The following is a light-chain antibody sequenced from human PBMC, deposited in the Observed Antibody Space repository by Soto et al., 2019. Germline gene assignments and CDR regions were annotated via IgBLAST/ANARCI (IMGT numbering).Light chain of an antibody. V-gene: IGKV1-39*01. CDR2: AAS. J-gene: IGKJ1*01. CDR3: QQSYSTPRT. Sequence: IHLAQSPFSLSSSVGDRVTIPCRASQSISSYLNWYQQKPGKAPKLLIYAASSLQSGVPSRFSGSGSGTDFTLTISSLQPEDFATYYCQQSYSTPRTFGQGTKVDIK. CDR1: QSISSY.